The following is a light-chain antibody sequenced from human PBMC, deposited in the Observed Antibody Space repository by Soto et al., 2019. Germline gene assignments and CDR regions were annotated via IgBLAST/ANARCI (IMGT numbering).Light chain of an antibody. CDR3: CSLTTSHTYV. CDR1: SSDVGGYGY. Sequence: QSVLTQPASVSGSPGQSITISCTGTSSDVGGYGYVSWYQQQPGKAPKLIIYEVTNRPSGISSRFSASKSGNTASLTISGLQADDEADYYCCSLTTSHTYVFGSGTKVTVL. J-gene: IGLJ1*01. CDR2: EVT. V-gene: IGLV2-14*01.